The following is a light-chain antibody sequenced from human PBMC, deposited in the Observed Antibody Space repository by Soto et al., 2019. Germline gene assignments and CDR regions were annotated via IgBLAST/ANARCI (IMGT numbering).Light chain of an antibody. Sequence: EIVMTQSPDTLSVSPGERATLSCLASQSVSSNLAWYQQKPGQAPRLLIFGASTRATGIPARFSGSGSGTEFTLTISSLQSEDFAVYHCQQYNNWPYTFGQGTTLEIK. CDR1: QSVSSN. CDR3: QQYNNWPYT. J-gene: IGKJ2*01. V-gene: IGKV3-15*01. CDR2: GAS.